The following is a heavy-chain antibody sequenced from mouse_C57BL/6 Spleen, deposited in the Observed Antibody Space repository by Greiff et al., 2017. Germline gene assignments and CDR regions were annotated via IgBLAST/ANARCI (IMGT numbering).Heavy chain of an antibody. V-gene: IGHV14-1*01. CDR3: TTTVVDAMDY. Sequence: VQLQQSGAELVRPGASVKLSCTASGFNIKAYYMPWVKQRPEQGLEWIGRIDPEDGDTEYAPKFQGKATMTADTSSNTAYLQLSSLTSEDTAVYYCTTTVVDAMDYWGQGTSVTVSS. CDR1: GFNIKAYY. D-gene: IGHD1-1*01. J-gene: IGHJ4*01. CDR2: IDPEDGDT.